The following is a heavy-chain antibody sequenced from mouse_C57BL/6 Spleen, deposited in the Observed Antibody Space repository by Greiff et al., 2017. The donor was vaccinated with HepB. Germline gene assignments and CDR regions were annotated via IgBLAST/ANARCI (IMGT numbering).Heavy chain of an antibody. J-gene: IGHJ2*01. CDR3: TRRKLYSNYVKYFDY. V-gene: IGHV1-15*01. CDR2: IDPETGGT. Sequence: VHLVESGAELVRPGASVTLSCKASGYTFTDYEMHWVKQTPVHGLEWIGAIDPETGGTAYNQKFKGKAILTADKSSSTAYMELRSLTSEDSAVYYCTRRKLYSNYVKYFDYWGQGTTLTVSS. D-gene: IGHD2-5*01. CDR1: GYTFTDYE.